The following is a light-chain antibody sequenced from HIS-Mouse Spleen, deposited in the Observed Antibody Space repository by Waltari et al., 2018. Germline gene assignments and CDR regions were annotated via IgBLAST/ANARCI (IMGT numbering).Light chain of an antibody. J-gene: IGKJ2*01. V-gene: IGKV2-28*01. CDR1: QSLLHSNGYNY. CDR2: LGS. CDR3: MQALQTPYT. Sequence: DIAMTQSPLALPVTPGEPASISCRSSQSLLHSNGYNYLDWYLQKPGQSPQLLIYLGSNRASGVLDRFSGSGSGTDFTLKISRVEAEDVGVYYCMQALQTPYTFGQGTKLEIK.